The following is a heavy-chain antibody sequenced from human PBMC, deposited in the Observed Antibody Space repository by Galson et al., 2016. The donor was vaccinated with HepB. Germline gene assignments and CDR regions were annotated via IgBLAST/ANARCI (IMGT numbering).Heavy chain of an antibody. Sequence: SETLSLTCNVSGGSISNRSYFWAWIRQPPGKGLEWIATIYYSGKTYYSPSLQSRVTISVDTSKNQFSLILTSVSAADTAVYYCANLQVGAITKSVEIWGQGTMVTVSS. CDR2: IYYSGKT. J-gene: IGHJ3*02. V-gene: IGHV4-39*01. D-gene: IGHD1-26*01. CDR1: GGSISNRSYF. CDR3: ANLQVGAITKSVEI.